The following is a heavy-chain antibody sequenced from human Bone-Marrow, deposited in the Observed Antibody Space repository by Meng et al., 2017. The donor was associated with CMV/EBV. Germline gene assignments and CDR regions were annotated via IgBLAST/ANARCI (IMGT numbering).Heavy chain of an antibody. CDR3: WRDRLGYIWNFYLVY. CDR1: GGTFSSYA. V-gene: IGHV1-69*05. CDR2: IIPIFGTA. D-gene: IGHD1-7*01. J-gene: IGHJ4*02. Sequence: SVKVSCKASGGTFSSYAISWVRQAPGQGLEWMGGIIPIFGTANYAQKFQGRVTITTEESTSPAYMALSNLRTEETAGYYCWRDRLGYIWNFYLVYWGPGTLVTVSS.